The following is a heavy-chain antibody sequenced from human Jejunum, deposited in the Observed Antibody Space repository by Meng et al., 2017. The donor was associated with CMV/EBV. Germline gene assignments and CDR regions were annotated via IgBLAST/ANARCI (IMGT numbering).Heavy chain of an antibody. CDR2: SSSSSSSR. CDR3: ARGAVDCSSTSCFSGFFDL. D-gene: IGHD2-2*01. V-gene: IGHV3-21*06. J-gene: IGHJ4*02. CDR1: TFRSYT. Sequence: TFRSYTMKWVRQAPGKGLEWVSSSSSSSSSRNYADSVKGRFTISRDNAGNSLNLQMNSLRAEDTAVYYCARGAVDCSSTSCFSGFFDLWGQGTLVTVSS.